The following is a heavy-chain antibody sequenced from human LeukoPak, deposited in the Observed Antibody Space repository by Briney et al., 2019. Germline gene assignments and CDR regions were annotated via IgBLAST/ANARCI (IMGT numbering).Heavy chain of an antibody. D-gene: IGHD5-12*01. CDR1: GESLSGQY. J-gene: IGHJ5*02. Sequence: SSETLSLTCGVYGESLSGQYWSWIRQPPGKGLEWIGEINHSGSTNYNPSLKSRVIISVDTSKNQFSLKLSSVTAADTAVYYCARSATKKPRGSRVAYNWFDPWGQGTLVTVSS. V-gene: IGHV4-34*01. CDR3: ARSATKKPRGSRVAYNWFDP. CDR2: INHSGST.